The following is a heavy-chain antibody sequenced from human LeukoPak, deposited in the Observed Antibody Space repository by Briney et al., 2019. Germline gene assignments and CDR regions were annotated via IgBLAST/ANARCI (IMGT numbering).Heavy chain of an antibody. CDR1: GFTVSSNY. D-gene: IGHD3-10*01. J-gene: IGHJ4*02. V-gene: IGHV3-53*01. Sequence: GGSLRLSCAVSGFTVSSNYMSWVRQAPGKGLEWVSVIYSGGETYYANSVNGRFTISRDISKNTVYLQMNSLRVEDTAVYYCARRQRPSGCFDCWGQGTLVTVSS. CDR2: IYSGGET. CDR3: ARRQRPSGCFDC.